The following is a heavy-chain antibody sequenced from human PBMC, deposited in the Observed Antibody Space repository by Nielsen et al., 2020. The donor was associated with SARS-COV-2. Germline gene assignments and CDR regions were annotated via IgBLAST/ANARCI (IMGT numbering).Heavy chain of an antibody. CDR3: AREGVPVAGAQLYYFYYYGVDV. CDR1: GGSFSGYY. V-gene: IGHV4-34*01. CDR2: INHSGST. Sequence: SETLSLTCAVYGGSFSGYYWSWIRQPPGKGLEWIGEINHSGSTNYNPSLKSRVTMSVDTSKNQFSLKLSSVTAADTAVYYCAREGVPVAGAQLYYFYYYGVDVWGQGTTVTVSS. J-gene: IGHJ6*02. D-gene: IGHD2-15*01.